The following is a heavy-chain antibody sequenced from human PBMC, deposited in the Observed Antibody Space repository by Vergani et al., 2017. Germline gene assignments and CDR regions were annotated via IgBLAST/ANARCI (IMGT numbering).Heavy chain of an antibody. Sequence: QLQLQESGPGLVKPSETLSLTCTVSGGSISSSSYYWGWIRQPPGKGLEWIGYIYYSGSTYYNPSLKSRVTISVDTSKNQFSLKLSSVTVADTAVYYCARLTTVTTILDYWGQGTLVTVSS. CDR2: IYYSGST. CDR3: ARLTTVTTILDY. V-gene: IGHV4-31*03. J-gene: IGHJ4*02. D-gene: IGHD4-17*01. CDR1: GGSISSSSYY.